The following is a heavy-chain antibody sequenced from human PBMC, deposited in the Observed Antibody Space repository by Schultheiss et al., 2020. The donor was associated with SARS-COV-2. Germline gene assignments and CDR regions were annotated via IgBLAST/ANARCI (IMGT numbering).Heavy chain of an antibody. Sequence: SETLSLTCTVSGGSISSYYWSWIRQPPGKGLEWIGYIYYSGSTYYNPSLKSRITTSVDTSKNKFSLKLSSVTAADTAVYYCARAQFSGSYYFSTGAYYFDYWGQGTLVTVSS. D-gene: IGHD1-26*01. V-gene: IGHV4-59*12. CDR3: ARAQFSGSYYFSTGAYYFDY. J-gene: IGHJ4*02. CDR2: IYYSGST. CDR1: GGSISSYY.